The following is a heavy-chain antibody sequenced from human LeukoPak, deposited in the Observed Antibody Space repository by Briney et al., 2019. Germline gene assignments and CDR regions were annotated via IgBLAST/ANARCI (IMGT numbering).Heavy chain of an antibody. J-gene: IGHJ4*02. Sequence: AGGSLRLSCAASGFIFSAYAMSWVRQAPGQGLEWVSVIGTGGETHYADSVRGRFTISRSNFKNTLYLQMNNLRAEDTAMYYCARAAYDSNGFTANHDYWGQGTLVTVSS. CDR2: IGTGGET. CDR3: ARAAYDSNGFTANHDY. CDR1: GFIFSAYA. D-gene: IGHD3-22*01. V-gene: IGHV3-23*01.